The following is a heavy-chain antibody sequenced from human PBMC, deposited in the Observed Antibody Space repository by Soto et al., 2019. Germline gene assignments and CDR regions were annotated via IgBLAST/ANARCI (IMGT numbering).Heavy chain of an antibody. CDR2: IWYDGSNK. J-gene: IGHJ3*02. D-gene: IGHD3-3*01. Sequence: QVQLVESGGGVVQPGRSLRLSCAASGFTFSSYGMHWVRQAPGKGLEWVAVIWYDGSNKYYADSVKGRFTISRDNSKNTLYLQMNSLRAEDTAVYYCAREQDFWSGKWAFDIWGQGTMVTVSS. CDR3: AREQDFWSGKWAFDI. CDR1: GFTFSSYG. V-gene: IGHV3-33*01.